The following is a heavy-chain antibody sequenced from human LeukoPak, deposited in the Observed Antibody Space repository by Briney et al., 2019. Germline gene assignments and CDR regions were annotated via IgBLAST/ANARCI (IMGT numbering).Heavy chain of an antibody. D-gene: IGHD3-3*01. CDR2: IYPGDSDT. V-gene: IGHV5-51*01. J-gene: IGHJ3*02. CDR1: GYSFTNYW. CDR3: ASPAFLGDDAFDI. Sequence: GESLKISCKGSGYSFTNYWIGWVRQMPGKGLEWMAIIYPGDSDTIYSPSLQGQVTNSADKSISTAYLQWSSLKASDTGMYYCASPAFLGDDAFDIWGRGTMVTVSS.